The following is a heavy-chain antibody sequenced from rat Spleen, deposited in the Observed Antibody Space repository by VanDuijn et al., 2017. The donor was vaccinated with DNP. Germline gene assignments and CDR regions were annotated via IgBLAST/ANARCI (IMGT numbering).Heavy chain of an antibody. Sequence: EVQLVESGGGLVQPGRSLKLSCAASGFSFSDYYMAWVRQVPGKGLEWLASISSTGGSMYYPDSVKGRVTISRDNAENTLYLQMNSLRSEDTATYYCARRGYYGYNTFDYWGQGVMVTVSS. V-gene: IGHV5-25*01. CDR3: ARRGYYGYNTFDY. J-gene: IGHJ2*01. CDR1: GFSFSDYY. CDR2: ISSTGGSM. D-gene: IGHD1-9*01.